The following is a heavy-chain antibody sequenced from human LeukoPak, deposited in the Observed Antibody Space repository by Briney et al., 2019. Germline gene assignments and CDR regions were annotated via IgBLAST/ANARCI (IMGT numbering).Heavy chain of an antibody. CDR1: GFTFSTYW. Sequence: GGSLRLSCAASGFTFSTYWMHWVRQAPGKGLEWVSYISDHGKSRNYVDSVKGRFAISRDNAKNSLYLQMNSLRVEDTAVYFCARARIAAPLLDYWGQGSLVTVSS. D-gene: IGHD6-13*01. V-gene: IGHV3-48*04. CDR3: ARARIAAPLLDY. CDR2: ISDHGKSR. J-gene: IGHJ4*02.